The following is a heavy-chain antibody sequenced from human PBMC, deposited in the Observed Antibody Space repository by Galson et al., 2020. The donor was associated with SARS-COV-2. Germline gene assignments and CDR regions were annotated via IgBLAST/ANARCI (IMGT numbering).Heavy chain of an antibody. CDR3: ATGPAVAGTLAGYYYYYGMDV. CDR1: GYTLTELS. Sequence: ASVKVSCKVSGYTLTELSMHWVRQAPGKGLEWMGGFDPEDGETNYAQKFQGRVTMNEDTSTDTAYMELSSLRSEDTAVYYCATGPAVAGTLAGYYYYYGMDVWGQGTTVAVAS. V-gene: IGHV1-24*01. CDR2: FDPEDGET. J-gene: IGHJ6*02. D-gene: IGHD6-19*01.